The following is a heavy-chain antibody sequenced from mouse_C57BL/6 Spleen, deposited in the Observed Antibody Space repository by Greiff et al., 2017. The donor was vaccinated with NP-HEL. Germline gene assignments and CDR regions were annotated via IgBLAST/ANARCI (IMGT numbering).Heavy chain of an antibody. Sequence: VQLQQSGAELVRPGASVTLSCKASGYTFTDYEMHWVKQTPVHGLEWIGAIDPETGGTAYNQKFKGKAILTADKSSSTAYMELRSLTSEDSAVYYCTRDRITTVVARYFDVWGTGTTVTVSS. D-gene: IGHD1-1*01. CDR1: GYTFTDYE. CDR3: TRDRITTVVARYFDV. V-gene: IGHV1-15*01. CDR2: IDPETGGT. J-gene: IGHJ1*03.